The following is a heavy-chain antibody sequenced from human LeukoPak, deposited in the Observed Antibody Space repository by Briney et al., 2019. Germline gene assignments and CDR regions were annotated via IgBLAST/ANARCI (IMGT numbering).Heavy chain of an antibody. CDR3: ARGPNYYGSGSYKLDY. Sequence: SETLSLTCTVSGGSISSGDYYWSWIRQPPGKGLEWIGYIYYSGSTYYNPSLKSRVTISADTSKNQFSLKLSSVTAADTAVYYCARGPNYYGSGSYKLDYWGQGTLVTVSS. CDR2: IYYSGST. D-gene: IGHD3-10*01. CDR1: GGSISSGDYY. V-gene: IGHV4-30-4*01. J-gene: IGHJ4*02.